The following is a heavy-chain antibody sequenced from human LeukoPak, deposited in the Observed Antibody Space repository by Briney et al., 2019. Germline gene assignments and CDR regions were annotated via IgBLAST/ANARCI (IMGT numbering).Heavy chain of an antibody. Sequence: GGSLRLSCAASGFTFSSYAMHWVRQAPGNGLEWVAVISYDGSNKYYADSVKGRFTISRDNSKNTLYLQMNSLRAEDTAVYYCARDSPVDPHGDYYHGMDVWGQGTTVTVSS. J-gene: IGHJ6*02. CDR1: GFTFSSYA. CDR3: ARDSPVDPHGDYYHGMDV. V-gene: IGHV3-30*01. CDR2: ISYDGSNK. D-gene: IGHD5-12*01.